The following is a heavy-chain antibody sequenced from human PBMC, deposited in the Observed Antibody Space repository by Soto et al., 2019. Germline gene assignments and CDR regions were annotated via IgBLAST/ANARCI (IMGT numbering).Heavy chain of an antibody. D-gene: IGHD6-6*01. CDR2: IIPYHGKT. CDR1: GYTFSSYG. CDR3: ARENRARGAFDI. V-gene: IGHV1-69*04. J-gene: IGHJ3*02. Sequence: GASMEVSCKASGYTFSSYGISWVRQAPGKGVEWKGRIIPYHGKTNYAQKFQGRVTITADKSTSTAYMELSSLRSEDTAVYYCARENRARGAFDIWGQGTMVTVSS.